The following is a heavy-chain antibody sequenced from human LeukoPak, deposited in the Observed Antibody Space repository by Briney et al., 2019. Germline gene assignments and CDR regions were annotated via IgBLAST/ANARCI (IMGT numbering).Heavy chain of an antibody. CDR3: ARHIGGSSSWANWFDP. CDR1: GYSFTSYW. CDR2: IYPGDSDT. Sequence: GESLKISCKGSGYSFTSYWIGWVRQVPGKGLEWMGIIYPGDSDTRYSPSFQGQVTISADKSISTAYLQWSSLKASDTAMYYCARHIGGSSSWANWFDPWGQGTLVTVSS. J-gene: IGHJ5*02. D-gene: IGHD6-13*01. V-gene: IGHV5-51*01.